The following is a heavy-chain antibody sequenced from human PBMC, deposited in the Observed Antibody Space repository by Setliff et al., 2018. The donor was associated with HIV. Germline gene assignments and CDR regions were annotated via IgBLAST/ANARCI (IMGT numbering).Heavy chain of an antibody. V-gene: IGHV4-38-2*02. CDR1: SYSISSVHS. CDR2: MHHSGNP. J-gene: IGHJ4*02. D-gene: IGHD2-2*01. Sequence: SETLSLTCDVSSYSISSVHSWGWIRQPPGKGLEWIGTMHHSGNPHCKPSLKGRVTVSLDTSKKQLALKLRSVTAADTAVYYCAKEGGYCSGTTCFGFDYWGQGTQVTVSS. CDR3: AKEGGYCSGTTCFGFDY.